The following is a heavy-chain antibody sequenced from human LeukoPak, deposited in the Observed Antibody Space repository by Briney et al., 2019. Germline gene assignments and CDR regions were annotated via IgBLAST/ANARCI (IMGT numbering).Heavy chain of an antibody. CDR1: GGSISNYY. J-gene: IGHJ6*02. D-gene: IGHD2-8*01. CDR3: AREGRGVSVGMDV. Sequence: PSETLSLTCTVSGGSISNYYWSWIRQPPGKGLEWIGYIYYSGSTNYNPSLKSRVIISVDTSKNQFSLKLSSVTAADTAVYYCAREGRGVSVGMDVWGQGTTVTVSS. CDR2: IYYSGST. V-gene: IGHV4-59*01.